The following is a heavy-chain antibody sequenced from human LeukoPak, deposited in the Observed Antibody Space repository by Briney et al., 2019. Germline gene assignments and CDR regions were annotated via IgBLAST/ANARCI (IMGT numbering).Heavy chain of an antibody. CDR3: ARSIAVAGRTFDY. CDR1: GFTFNNYA. V-gene: IGHV3-23*01. J-gene: IGHJ4*02. Sequence: GGSLRLSCAASGFTFNNYAMSWVRQAPGKGLEWVSAISGSGGSTYYADSVKGRFTISRDNSKNTLYLQMNSLRAEDTAVYYCARSIAVAGRTFDYWGQGTLVTVSS. CDR2: ISGSGGST. D-gene: IGHD6-19*01.